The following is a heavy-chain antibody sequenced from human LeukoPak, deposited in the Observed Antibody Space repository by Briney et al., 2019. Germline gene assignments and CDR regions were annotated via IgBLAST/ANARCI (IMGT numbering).Heavy chain of an antibody. CDR2: IYYSGST. CDR3: ARVDYGDYEGGVDY. J-gene: IGHJ4*02. CDR1: GGSFSGYY. Sequence: KPSETLSLTCAVYGGSFSGYYWSWIRQPPGKGLEWIGYIYYSGSTNYNPSLKSRVTISVDTSKNQFSLKLSSVTAADTAVYYCARVDYGDYEGGVDYWGQGTLVTVSS. D-gene: IGHD4-17*01. V-gene: IGHV4-59*01.